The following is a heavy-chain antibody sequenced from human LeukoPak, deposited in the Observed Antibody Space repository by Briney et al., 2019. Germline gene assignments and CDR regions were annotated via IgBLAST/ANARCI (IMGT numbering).Heavy chain of an antibody. Sequence: PGVPLRLSCVASGFPFRSFSMNWVRQAPGKGLEWVSSISSSSTYIYYADSVKGRFTISRDNAKNSLYLQMNSLRVEDTAVYYCARAEGSGSSFDYWGQGTLVTVSS. CDR1: GFPFRSFS. J-gene: IGHJ4*02. V-gene: IGHV3-21*01. CDR2: ISSSSTYI. CDR3: ARAEGSGSSFDY. D-gene: IGHD3-10*01.